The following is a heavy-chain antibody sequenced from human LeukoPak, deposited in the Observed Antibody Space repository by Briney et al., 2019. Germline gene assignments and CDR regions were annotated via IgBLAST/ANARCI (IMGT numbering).Heavy chain of an antibody. V-gene: IGHV4-61*02. Sequence: SETLSLTCTVSGGSISSGDYYWSWIRQPAGKGLEWIGRIYTSGSTNYNPSLKSRVTISVDTSKNQFSLNLSSVTAADTAVYYCARVPTYEISAARVGYAFDIWGQGTMVSVSS. D-gene: IGHD6-13*01. CDR2: IYTSGST. CDR3: ARVPTYEISAARVGYAFDI. CDR1: GGSISSGDYY. J-gene: IGHJ3*02.